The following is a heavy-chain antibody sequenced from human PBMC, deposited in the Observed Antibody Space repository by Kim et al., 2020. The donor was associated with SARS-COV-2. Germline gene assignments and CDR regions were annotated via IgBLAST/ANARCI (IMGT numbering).Heavy chain of an antibody. D-gene: IGHD6-13*01. V-gene: IGHV1-46*01. Sequence: ASVKVSCKASGYTFTNYYIHWVRQAPGQGLEWMGKLNPGGGSTNYAEKFQDRVTITRETSTSIVNLELSSLRSEDTAVYYCARALISRAAGTQYFHYWGQ. J-gene: IGHJ1*01. CDR2: LNPGGGST. CDR3: ARALISRAAGTQYFHY. CDR1: GYTFTNYY.